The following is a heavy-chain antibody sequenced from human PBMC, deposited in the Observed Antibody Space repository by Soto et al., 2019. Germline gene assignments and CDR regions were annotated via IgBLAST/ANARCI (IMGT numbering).Heavy chain of an antibody. CDR2: IYYSGST. Sequence: PSETLSLTCTVSGGSISSSAYFWGWIRQPPGKGLEWIASIYYSGSTYYNPSLKSRVTTSVDTSKNQFSLKLSSVTAADTAVYYCAKQDYDYVWERVRWFDSWGQGTLVTVSS. CDR3: AKQDYDYVWERVRWFDS. D-gene: IGHD3-16*01. V-gene: IGHV4-39*01. CDR1: GGSISSSAYF. J-gene: IGHJ5*01.